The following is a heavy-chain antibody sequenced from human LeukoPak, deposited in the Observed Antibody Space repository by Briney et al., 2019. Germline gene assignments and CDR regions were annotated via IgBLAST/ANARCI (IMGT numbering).Heavy chain of an antibody. V-gene: IGHV1-2*02. CDR3: AREENYYGSGSYYNPLDY. CDR1: GYTFNGYY. Sequence: ASVKVSCEASGYTFNGYYLHWVRQAPGQGLEWVGWINPNSGGTSYAQKLQGRVTMTRDTSISTAYMELSRPRSDDMAVYYCAREENYYGSGSYYNPLDYWGQGTLVTVSS. CDR2: INPNSGGT. D-gene: IGHD3-10*01. J-gene: IGHJ4*02.